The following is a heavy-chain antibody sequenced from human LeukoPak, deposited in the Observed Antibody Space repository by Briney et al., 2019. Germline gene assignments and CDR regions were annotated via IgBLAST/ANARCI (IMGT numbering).Heavy chain of an antibody. CDR1: GFTFGDYA. J-gene: IGHJ4*02. D-gene: IGHD6-13*01. V-gene: IGHV3-49*04. CDR3: KGSSSWSPTDY. Sequence: GRSLRLSCTASGFTFGDYAMSCVRQAPGKGLEGVGFIRSKAYGGTTEYAASVKGRFTISRDDSKSIAYLQMNSLKTEDTAVYYCKGSSSWSPTDYWGQGTLVTVSS. CDR2: IRSKAYGGTT.